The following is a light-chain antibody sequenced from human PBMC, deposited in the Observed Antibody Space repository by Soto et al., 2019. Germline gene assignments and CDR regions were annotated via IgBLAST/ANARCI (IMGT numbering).Light chain of an antibody. CDR3: QSYDSSLTVGV. V-gene: IGLV1-40*01. Sequence: QSVLTQPASVSGAPGQRVTISCTGSSSNTGAGYDVHWYQQLPGTVPKLLIYANSNRPSGVPDRFSGSKSGTSAYLAITGLQAENEADYYCQSYDSSLTVGVFGGGTELTVL. J-gene: IGLJ3*02. CDR1: SSNTGAGYD. CDR2: ANS.